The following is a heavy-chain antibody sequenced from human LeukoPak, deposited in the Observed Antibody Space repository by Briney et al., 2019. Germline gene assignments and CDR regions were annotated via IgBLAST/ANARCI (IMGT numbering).Heavy chain of an antibody. V-gene: IGHV3-23*01. CDR3: AKLSRLYYYDSSGYFDY. CDR1: GFTFTTHW. Sequence: GGSLRLSCAAYGFTFTTHWMTWVRQAPGKGLEWVSGISGSGGSTYYADSVKGRFTISRDNSKNTLYLQMNSLRAEDTAVYYCAKLSRLYYYDSSGYFDYWGQGTLVTVSS. D-gene: IGHD3-22*01. J-gene: IGHJ4*02. CDR2: ISGSGGST.